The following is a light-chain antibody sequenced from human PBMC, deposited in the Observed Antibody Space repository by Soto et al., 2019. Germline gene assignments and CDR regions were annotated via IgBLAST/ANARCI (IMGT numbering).Light chain of an antibody. Sequence: EIVLTQSPGTLSLSPGERATLSCRASQSVSSSYLAWYQQKPGQAPRLLIYGASSRATGIPDKFSGSGSGADFTLTISRLEPEEFAVYYCQQYGSSPLTSGGGTKVELK. CDR1: QSVSSSY. CDR3: QQYGSSPLT. CDR2: GAS. J-gene: IGKJ4*01. V-gene: IGKV3-20*01.